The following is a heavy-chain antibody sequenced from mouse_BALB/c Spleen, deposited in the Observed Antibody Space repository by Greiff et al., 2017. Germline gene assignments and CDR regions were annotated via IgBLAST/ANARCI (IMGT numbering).Heavy chain of an antibody. CDR2: ISCYNGAT. CDR3: ARTVFGSSYAMDY. J-gene: IGHJ4*01. CDR1: GYSFTGYY. D-gene: IGHD1-1*01. Sequence: LVKTGASVKISCKASGYSFTGYYMHWVKQSHGKSLEWIGYISCYNGATSYNQKFKGKATFTVDTSSSTAYMQFNSLTSEDSAVYYCARTVFGSSYAMDYRGQGTSVTVSS. V-gene: IGHV1S34*01.